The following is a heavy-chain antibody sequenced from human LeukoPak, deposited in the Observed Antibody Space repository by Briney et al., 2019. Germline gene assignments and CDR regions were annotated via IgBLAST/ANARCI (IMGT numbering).Heavy chain of an antibody. CDR1: GYTFTSYY. Sequence: ASVKVSCKASGYTFTSYYMHWVRQAPGQGLEWMGIINPSGGSTSYAQKFQGRVTMTRNTSISTAYKELSSLRSEDTAVYYCARVGYSRYYYYYMDVWGKGTTVTISS. V-gene: IGHV1-46*01. CDR3: ARVGYSRYYYYYMDV. CDR2: INPSGGST. J-gene: IGHJ6*03. D-gene: IGHD6-13*01.